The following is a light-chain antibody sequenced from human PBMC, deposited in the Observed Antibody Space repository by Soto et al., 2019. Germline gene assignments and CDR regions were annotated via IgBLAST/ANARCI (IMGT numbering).Light chain of an antibody. CDR3: QSYDSSLSCVV. CDR2: GNS. V-gene: IGLV1-40*01. J-gene: IGLJ2*01. Sequence: QSVLTQPPSVSGAPGQRVTISCTGSSSNIGANYGVQWYQHLPGTAPKLLIYGNSYRPSGVPDRFAGSKSGTAASLAITGLQAEDDADYYWQSYDSSLSCVVFGGGTKLTVL. CDR1: SSNIGANYG.